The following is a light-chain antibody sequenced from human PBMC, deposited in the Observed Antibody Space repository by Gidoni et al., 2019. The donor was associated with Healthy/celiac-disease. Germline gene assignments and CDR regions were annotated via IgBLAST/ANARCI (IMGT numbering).Light chain of an antibody. CDR1: QGISSY. V-gene: IGKV1-9*01. CDR3: QQLNSYPQWT. J-gene: IGKJ1*01. CDR2: AAS. Sequence: TQSPSFLSASVGDRVTITCRASQGISSYLAWYQQKPGKAPKLLIYAASTLQSGVPSRFSGSGSGTEFTLTISSLQPEDFATYYCQQLNSYPQWTFGQGTKVEIK.